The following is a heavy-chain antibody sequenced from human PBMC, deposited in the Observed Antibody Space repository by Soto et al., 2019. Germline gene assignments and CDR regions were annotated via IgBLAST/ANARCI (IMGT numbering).Heavy chain of an antibody. CDR3: ARDTGGSYDY. CDR2: SRNKANSYNP. V-gene: IGHV3-72*01. J-gene: IGHJ4*02. CDR1: GFSFSDYY. Sequence: EVKLVESGGGLVQPGGSLRLSCAASGFSFSDYYMDLVRQVPGKGLEWVGRSRNKANSYNPEYAPSVKDRFSISRDNSKDSMYLQMNSLKTEDTAVYYCARDTGGSYDYWGQGALVTVSS. D-gene: IGHD3-16*01.